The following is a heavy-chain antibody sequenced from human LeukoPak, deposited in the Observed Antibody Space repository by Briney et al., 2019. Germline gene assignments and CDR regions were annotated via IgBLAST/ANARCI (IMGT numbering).Heavy chain of an antibody. D-gene: IGHD1-26*01. CDR1: GFTFSSYA. J-gene: IGHJ4*02. CDR3: AKDLGEYSGSYYDY. CDR2: ISGSGGST. V-gene: IGHV3-23*01. Sequence: GGSLRLSCAASGFTFSSYAMSWVRQAPGKGLEWVSAISGSGGSTYYADSVKGRFTISRDNSKNTLYLQMNSLRAEDTAVYYCAKDLGEYSGSYYDYWGQGTLVTVSS.